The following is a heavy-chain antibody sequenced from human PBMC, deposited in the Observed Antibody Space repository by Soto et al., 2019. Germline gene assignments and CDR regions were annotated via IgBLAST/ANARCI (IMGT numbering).Heavy chain of an antibody. CDR1: GYTLTELS. CDR2: FDPEDGET. CDR3: ATLQNWNYWFDP. Sequence: ASVKVSCKVSGYTLTELSMHWVRQAPGKGLEWMGGFDPEDGETIYAQKFQGRVTMTEDTSTDTAYMELSSLRSEDTAVYYCATLQNWNYWFDPWGQGTLVTAPQ. D-gene: IGHD1-7*01. J-gene: IGHJ5*02. V-gene: IGHV1-24*01.